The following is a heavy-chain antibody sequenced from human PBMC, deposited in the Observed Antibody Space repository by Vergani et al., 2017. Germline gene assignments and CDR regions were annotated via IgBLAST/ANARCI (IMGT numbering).Heavy chain of an antibody. CDR3: TKGSRGYTGYFFDY. Sequence: VLLVESGGGLVQPGGSLRLSCTLSGFTLNTYGIHWVRQAPGKGLEWVSFIRYDGSSEYYGDSVKGRFIISRDNSKNTLHLQMNSLRADDTAVYYCTKGSRGYTGYFFDYWGQGTLATVSS. V-gene: IGHV3-30*02. J-gene: IGHJ4*02. D-gene: IGHD5-12*01. CDR2: IRYDGSSE. CDR1: GFTLNTYG.